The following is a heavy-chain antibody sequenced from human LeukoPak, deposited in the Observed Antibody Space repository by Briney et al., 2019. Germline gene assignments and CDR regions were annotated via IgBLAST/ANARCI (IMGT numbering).Heavy chain of an antibody. J-gene: IGHJ4*02. CDR2: IYYTGST. CDR1: GGSISSGGHY. Sequence: PSETLSLTCTVSGGSISSGGHYWSWIRRHPGKGLEWIGFIYYTGSTNYNPSLQSRLTISVDTSKNQFSLNLSSVTAADTAVYYCAREGVTKYYFDYWGQGTLVTVSS. CDR3: AREGVTKYYFDY. V-gene: IGHV4-31*03. D-gene: IGHD4-11*01.